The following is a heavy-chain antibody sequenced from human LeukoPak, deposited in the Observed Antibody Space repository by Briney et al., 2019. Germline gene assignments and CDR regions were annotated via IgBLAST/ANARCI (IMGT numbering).Heavy chain of an antibody. D-gene: IGHD1/OR15-1a*01. CDR2: ITYDGNKK. CDR3: AKGGLWNTESPWAH. CDR1: GFTFSNYG. Sequence: GGSLRLSCAASGFTFSNYGMHWVRQAPGKGLEWVAVITYDGNKKYYADSVKGRFTISRDNSKNTLHLQMTSLRAEDTAVYYCAKGGLWNTESPWAHWGQGTLVTVSS. J-gene: IGHJ4*02. V-gene: IGHV3-30*18.